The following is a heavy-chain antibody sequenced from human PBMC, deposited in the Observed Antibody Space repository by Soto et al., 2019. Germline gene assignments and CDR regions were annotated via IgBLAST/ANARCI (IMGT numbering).Heavy chain of an antibody. D-gene: IGHD2-15*01. CDR3: AREEGYCNGGPCYRGAFDF. CDR1: GFTFSDYS. J-gene: IGHJ3*01. Sequence: EVQLVESGGGLVKPGGSPRLSCAASGFTFSDYSMLWVRQAPGKGLEWLAFIGNSNNPTFYADSVRGRFTISRDNPKNSVYLQMNSLREEDTAAYFCAREEGYCNGGPCYRGAFDFWGQGTIVTVSS. V-gene: IGHV3-21*02. CDR2: IGNSNNPT.